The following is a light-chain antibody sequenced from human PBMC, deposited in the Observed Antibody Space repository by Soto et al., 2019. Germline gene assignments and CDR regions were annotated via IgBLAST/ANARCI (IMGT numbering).Light chain of an antibody. V-gene: IGKV3-15*01. Sequence: RKAPGTLTVSPGERAALSCRASRSVRSNLAWYQQKPGQAPRLLISGASTRATGITDRFSGSGSGTEFTLTISSLQSEDFAVYYCQQYNNWPPITFGQGTRLEIK. CDR3: QQYNNWPPIT. CDR1: RSVRSN. CDR2: GAS. J-gene: IGKJ5*01.